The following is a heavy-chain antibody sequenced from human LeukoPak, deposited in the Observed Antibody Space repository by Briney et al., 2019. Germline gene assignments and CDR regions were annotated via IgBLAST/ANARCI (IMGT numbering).Heavy chain of an antibody. CDR3: ARGCWSFGFSFDY. CDR2: INHSGST. CDR1: GGSFSGYY. J-gene: IGHJ4*02. V-gene: IGHV4-34*01. Sequence: SETLSLTCAVYGGSFSGYYWSWIRQPPGKGLEWIGEINHSGSTNYNPSLKSRVTISVDTSKNQFSLKLSSVTAADTAVYYCARGCWSFGFSFDYWGQGTLVTVSS. D-gene: IGHD3-3*01.